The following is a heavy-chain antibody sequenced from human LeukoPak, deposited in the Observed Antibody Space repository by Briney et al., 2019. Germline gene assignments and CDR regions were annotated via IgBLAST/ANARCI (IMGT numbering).Heavy chain of an antibody. CDR2: INPNSGGT. CDR1: GYTFTDYY. D-gene: IGHD3-22*01. J-gene: IGHJ4*02. V-gene: IGHV1-2*06. Sequence: ASVKVSCKASGYTFTDYYMHWVRQAPGQGLEWMGRINPNSGGTNYAQKFQGRVTMTRDTSISTAYMELSRLRSDDTAVYYCARVSGGYYDSSGYYSLGYWGQGTLVTVSS. CDR3: ARVSGGYYDSSGYYSLGY.